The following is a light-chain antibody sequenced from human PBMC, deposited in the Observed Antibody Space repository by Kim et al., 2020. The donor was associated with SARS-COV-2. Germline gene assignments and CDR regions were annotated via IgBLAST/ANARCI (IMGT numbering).Light chain of an antibody. J-gene: IGKJ1*01. V-gene: IGKV3-20*01. Sequence: ASGTAASPSSRRSTNGISNSLAWYQQKPGQAPRLLIYGASAWPTGIPSRFSGSGSGTDFTLTISRLEPEDVAVYYCQKYNSSRWTFGQGTKVDIK. CDR3: QKYNSSRWT. CDR2: GAS. CDR1: TNGISNS.